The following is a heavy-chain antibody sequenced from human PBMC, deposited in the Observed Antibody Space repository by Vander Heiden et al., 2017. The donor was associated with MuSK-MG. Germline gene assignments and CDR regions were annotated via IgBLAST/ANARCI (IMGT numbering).Heavy chain of an antibody. J-gene: IGHJ1*01. Sequence: QLQLQESGPGLVKPSETLSLTCTVSGGSISSSSYYWGWIRQPPGKGLEWIRSIYYSGSTYYNPSLKSRVTISVDTSKNQFSLKLSSVTAADTAVYYCARLRGYCSGGSCYSNKYFQHWGQGTLVTVSS. CDR2: IYYSGST. CDR3: ARLRGYCSGGSCYSNKYFQH. CDR1: GGSISSSSYY. D-gene: IGHD2-15*01. V-gene: IGHV4-39*01.